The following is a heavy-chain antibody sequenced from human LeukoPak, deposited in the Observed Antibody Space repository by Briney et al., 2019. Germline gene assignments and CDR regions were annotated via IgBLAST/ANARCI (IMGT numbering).Heavy chain of an antibody. CDR3: ARDRGYCSSTSCLSDYYYYMDV. D-gene: IGHD2-2*03. V-gene: IGHV4-61*02. CDR1: GGSISSGSYY. Sequence: SQTLSLTCTVSGGSISSGSYYWSWIRQPAGKGLEWIGRIYTSGSTNYNPSLKSRVTISVDTSKNQFSLKLSSVTAADTAVYYCARDRGYCSSTSCLSDYYYYMDVWAKGPRSPSP. J-gene: IGHJ6*03. CDR2: IYTSGST.